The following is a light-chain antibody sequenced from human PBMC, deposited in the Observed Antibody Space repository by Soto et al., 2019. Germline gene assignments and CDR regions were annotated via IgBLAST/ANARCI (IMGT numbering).Light chain of an antibody. Sequence: EIVLTQSPGTLSLSPGERATLSCRASQNVNSNHIAWHQQKPGQAPRLLIYGPSSRATGIPERFSGSGSGTDFTLTISRLEPEDFAVYFCHQFGSSPQTFGHGTKVEIK. J-gene: IGKJ1*01. V-gene: IGKV3-20*01. CDR2: GPS. CDR3: HQFGSSPQT. CDR1: QNVNSNH.